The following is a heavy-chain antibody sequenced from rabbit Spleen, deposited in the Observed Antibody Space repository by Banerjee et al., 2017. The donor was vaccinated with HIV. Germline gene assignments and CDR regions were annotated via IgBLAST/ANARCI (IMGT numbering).Heavy chain of an antibody. CDR2: INAYTGKP. V-gene: IGHV1S45*01. CDR1: GFSFSNKEV. J-gene: IGHJ6*01. D-gene: IGHD1-1*01. CDR3: ARDTSTSFSTYGMDL. Sequence: QEQLVESGGGLVKPEGSLTLTCKASGFSFSNKEVMCWFRQAPGKGLEWIACINAYTGKPVYASWAKGRFTISKTSSTTVTLQMTSLTAADTATYFCARDTSTSFSTYGMDLWGPGTLVTVS.